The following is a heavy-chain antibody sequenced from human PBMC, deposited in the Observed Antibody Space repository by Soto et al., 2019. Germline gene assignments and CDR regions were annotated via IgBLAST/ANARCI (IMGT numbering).Heavy chain of an antibody. J-gene: IGHJ4*02. CDR1: GFTFSSYA. CDR2: ISDSGGST. D-gene: IGHD6-19*01. V-gene: IGHV3-23*01. CDR3: AKKRSGWSWGVDY. Sequence: EVQLLESGGGLEQPGGSLRLSCAASGFTFSSYAMSWVRQAPGKGLEWVSAISDSGGSTYYADSVKGRFTISRDNSKNTLYLQMNNLRAEDTAVYYCAKKRSGWSWGVDYWGQGTLVTVSS.